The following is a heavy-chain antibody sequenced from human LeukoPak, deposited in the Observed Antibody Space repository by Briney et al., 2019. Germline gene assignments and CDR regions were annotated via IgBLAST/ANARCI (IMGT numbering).Heavy chain of an antibody. CDR2: IKADGGEK. CDR1: GFTFSTYW. J-gene: IGHJ4*02. Sequence: GSLRLSCAASGFTFSTYWMNWFRQTPGKGLEWVAKIKADGGEKDHVASVKGRFTISRDNAKNSLYLQMNSLRAEDTAVYYCAKTASLQLWDYWGQGTLVTVSS. CDR3: AKTASLQLWDY. D-gene: IGHD5-18*01. V-gene: IGHV3-7*01.